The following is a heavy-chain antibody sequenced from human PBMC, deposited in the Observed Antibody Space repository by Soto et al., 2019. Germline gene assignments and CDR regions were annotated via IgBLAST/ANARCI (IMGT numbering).Heavy chain of an antibody. Sequence: EASVKVSCKASGFTFTSSAVQWVRQARGQRLEWIGWIVVGSGNTNYAQKFQERVAITRDMSTSTAYMELSSLRSEDTAVYYCAAGDSSGYYRLGWFDPWGQGTLVTVSS. D-gene: IGHD3-22*01. CDR2: IVVGSGNT. CDR1: GFTFTSSA. J-gene: IGHJ5*02. CDR3: AAGDSSGYYRLGWFDP. V-gene: IGHV1-58*01.